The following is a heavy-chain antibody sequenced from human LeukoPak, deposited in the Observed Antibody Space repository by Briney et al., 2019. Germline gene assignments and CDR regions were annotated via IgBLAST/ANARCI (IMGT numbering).Heavy chain of an antibody. CDR2: ISYDGSNK. CDR3: ARDEREVELERRVVYYYMDV. J-gene: IGHJ6*03. V-gene: IGHV3-30*04. D-gene: IGHD1-1*01. CDR1: GFTFSSYA. Sequence: GGSLRLSCAASGFTFSSYAMHWVRQAPGEGLEWVAVISYDGSNKYYADSVKGRFTISRDNSKNTLYLQMNSLRAEDTAVYYCARDEREVELERRVVYYYMDVWGKGTTVTVSS.